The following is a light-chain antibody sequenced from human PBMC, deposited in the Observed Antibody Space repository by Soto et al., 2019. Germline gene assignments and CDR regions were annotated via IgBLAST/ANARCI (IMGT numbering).Light chain of an antibody. Sequence: EIVLTQSPATLSLSPGERATLSCRASQSVSSYLAWYQQKPGQAPRLLIYDASNRATGIPARFSGSGSGTDFTLTISRLQPEDFAVYYCQHYGTSLTFGGGTKVDI. CDR3: QHYGTSLT. CDR2: DAS. J-gene: IGKJ4*01. V-gene: IGKV3-11*01. CDR1: QSVSSY.